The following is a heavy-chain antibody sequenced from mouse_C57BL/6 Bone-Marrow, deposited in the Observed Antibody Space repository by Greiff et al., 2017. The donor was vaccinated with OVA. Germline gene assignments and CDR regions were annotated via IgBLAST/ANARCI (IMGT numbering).Heavy chain of an antibody. Sequence: EVQLQQSGPELVKPGASVKISCKASGYTFTDYYMNWVKQSHGKSLEWIGDINPNNGGTSYNQKFKGKATLTVDKSSSTAYMELRSLTSEDSAVYYCAKDSYSYWYFDVWGTGTTVTVSS. CDR2: INPNNGGT. CDR3: AKDSYSYWYFDV. CDR1: GYTFTDYY. D-gene: IGHD1-1*01. V-gene: IGHV1-26*01. J-gene: IGHJ1*03.